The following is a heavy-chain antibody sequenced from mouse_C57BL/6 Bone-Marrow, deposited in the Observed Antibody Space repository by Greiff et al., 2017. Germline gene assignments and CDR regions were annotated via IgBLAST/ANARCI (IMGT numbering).Heavy chain of an antibody. V-gene: IGHV1-12*01. CDR2: IYPGNGDT. D-gene: IGHD1-1*01. J-gene: IGHJ2*01. CDR3: ARRFYYYDYFDY. Sequence: QVQLQQSGAELVRPGASVKMSCKASGYTFTSYNMHWVKQTPRQGLEWSGAIYPGNGDTSYNQKFKGKATLTVDKASSTAYMQLSSLTSEDSAVYFCARRFYYYDYFDYWGQGTTLTVSS. CDR1: GYTFTSYN.